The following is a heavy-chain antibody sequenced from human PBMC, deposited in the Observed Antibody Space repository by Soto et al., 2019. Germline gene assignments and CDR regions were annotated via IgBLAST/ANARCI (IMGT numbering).Heavy chain of an antibody. J-gene: IGHJ6*03. CDR2: FDPEDGET. D-gene: IGHD6-13*01. V-gene: IGHV1-24*01. Sequence: ASVKVSCKVSGYTLTELSMHWVRQAPGKGLEWMGGFDPEDGETIYAQKFQGRVTMTEDTSTDTAYMELSSLRSEDTAVYYCATDKGAHESQEQQLHYYYYMDVWGKGTTVTVSS. CDR3: ATDKGAHESQEQQLHYYYYMDV. CDR1: GYTLTELS.